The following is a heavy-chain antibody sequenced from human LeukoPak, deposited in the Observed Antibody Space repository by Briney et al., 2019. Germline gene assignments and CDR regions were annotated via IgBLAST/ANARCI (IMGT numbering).Heavy chain of an antibody. V-gene: IGHV3-48*01. Sequence: GGSLRLSCAASGFTFSTYGMNWVRQAPGKGLEWVSYISSSSSTIYYADSVKGRFTISRDNAKNSLYLQMNSLRAEDTAVYYCARVLGGSYYAQIDYWGQGTLVTVSS. CDR3: ARVLGGSYYAQIDY. J-gene: IGHJ4*02. CDR1: GFTFSTYG. D-gene: IGHD1-26*01. CDR2: ISSSSSTI.